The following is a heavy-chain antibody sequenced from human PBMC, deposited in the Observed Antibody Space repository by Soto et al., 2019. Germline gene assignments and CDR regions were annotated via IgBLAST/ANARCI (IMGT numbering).Heavy chain of an antibody. CDR2: MNDSGST. V-gene: IGHV4-34*01. D-gene: IGHD1-7*01. CDR1: GGSFSGYY. Sequence: QVQLQQWGAGLLKPSETLSLTCAVSGGSFSGYYWSWIRQPPGKGLEWIGEMNDSGSTKYNASLESRVAISVDMSKGHFSLTLTSVTAADTAVYYCASPRWNYIYWGQGTLVAVSS. CDR3: ASPRWNYIY. J-gene: IGHJ4*02.